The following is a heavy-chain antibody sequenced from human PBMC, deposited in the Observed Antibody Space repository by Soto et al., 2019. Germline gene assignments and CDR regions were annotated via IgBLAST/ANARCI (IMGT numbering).Heavy chain of an antibody. V-gene: IGHV3-21*01. CDR1: GFTFSSYS. CDR2: ISSSSSYI. Sequence: PGGSLRLSCAASGFTFSSYSMNWVRQAPGKGLEWVSSISSSSSYIYYADSVKGRFTISRDNAKNSLYLQMNSLRAEDTAVYYCARDGDDILTGQLNWFDPWGQGTLVTVSS. CDR3: ARDGDDILTGQLNWFDP. J-gene: IGHJ5*02. D-gene: IGHD3-9*01.